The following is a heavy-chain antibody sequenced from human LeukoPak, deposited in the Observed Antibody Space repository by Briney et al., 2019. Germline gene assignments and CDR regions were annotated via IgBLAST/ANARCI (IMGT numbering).Heavy chain of an antibody. Sequence: PGRSLRLSCAASGFTFSSYGMHWVRQAPGKGLEWVAVIWYDGSNKYYADSVKGRFTISRDNSKNTLYLQMNSLRAEDTAVYYCARDLGQQLAEGYYYYGMDVWGQGTTVTVSS. V-gene: IGHV3-33*01. J-gene: IGHJ6*02. D-gene: IGHD6-13*01. CDR1: GFTFSSYG. CDR2: IWYDGSNK. CDR3: ARDLGQQLAEGYYYYGMDV.